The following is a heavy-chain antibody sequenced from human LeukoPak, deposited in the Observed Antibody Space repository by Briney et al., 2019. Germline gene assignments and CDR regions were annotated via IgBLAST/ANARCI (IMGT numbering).Heavy chain of an antibody. V-gene: IGHV3-33*01. D-gene: IGHD3-16*01. CDR2: IWYDGSNK. CDR3: ARDWGKGDC. Sequence: PGGSLRLSCAASGFTFSSYGMHWVRQAPGKGLEWVSLIWYDGSNKYYADSVKGRFTISRDNSKNTLYLQMNSLRAEDTAVYYCARDWGKGDCWGQGTLVTVSS. J-gene: IGHJ4*02. CDR1: GFTFSSYG.